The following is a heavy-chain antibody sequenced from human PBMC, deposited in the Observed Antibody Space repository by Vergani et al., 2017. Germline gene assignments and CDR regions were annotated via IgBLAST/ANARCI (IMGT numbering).Heavy chain of an antibody. V-gene: IGHV5-51*01. CDR3: ARLYGRDSSGSKYFDY. Sequence: EVQLVQSGAEVKKPGESLKISCQISGYSFTNYWIAWVRQMPGKGLEWMGIIHPADSDTIYSPSFQGQVTISVDKSISTAYLQRSSLRASDSAMYYCARLYGRDSSGSKYFDYWGQGTLVTVSS. D-gene: IGHD3-22*01. CDR2: IHPADSDT. J-gene: IGHJ4*02. CDR1: GYSFTNYW.